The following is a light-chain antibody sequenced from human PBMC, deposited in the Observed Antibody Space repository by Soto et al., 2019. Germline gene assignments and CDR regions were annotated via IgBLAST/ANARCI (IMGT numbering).Light chain of an antibody. CDR3: QQYNNWPPIT. Sequence: MLITQSPPSLSVSPGEKATLSCRASQSVSSNLAWYQQKPGQAPRLLIYGASTRATGIPATFSGSGSGTEFTLTISSLQSEDFAVYYCQQYNNWPPITFGQGTRLEI. CDR1: QSVSSN. CDR2: GAS. J-gene: IGKJ5*01. V-gene: IGKV3D-15*01.